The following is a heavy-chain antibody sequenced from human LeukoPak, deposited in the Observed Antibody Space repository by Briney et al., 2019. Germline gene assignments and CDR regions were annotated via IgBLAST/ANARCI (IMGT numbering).Heavy chain of an antibody. V-gene: IGHV3-53*01. CDR3: ARPPSSSWHYFDY. CDR1: GFTVSSNY. CDR2: IYSGGST. J-gene: IGHJ4*02. D-gene: IGHD6-13*01. Sequence: PGGSLRLSCAASGFTVSSNYMSWIRQAPGKGLEWVSVIYSGGSTYYADSVKGRFTISRDNSKNTLYLQMNSLRAEDTAVYYCARPPSSSWHYFDYWGQGTLVTVSS.